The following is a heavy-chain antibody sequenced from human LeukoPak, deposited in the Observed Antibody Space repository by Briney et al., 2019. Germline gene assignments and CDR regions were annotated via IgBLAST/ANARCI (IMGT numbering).Heavy chain of an antibody. CDR1: GGTFSSYA. Sequence: SVKVSCKASGGTFSSYAISWVRQAPGQGLEWMGGIIPIFGTANYAQKFQGRVTITTDESTSTAYMELSSLRSEDTAVYYCAATRYSNSYYYYYMDVWGKGTTVTVSS. D-gene: IGHD4-11*01. CDR2: IIPIFGTA. V-gene: IGHV1-69*05. J-gene: IGHJ6*03. CDR3: AATRYSNSYYYYYMDV.